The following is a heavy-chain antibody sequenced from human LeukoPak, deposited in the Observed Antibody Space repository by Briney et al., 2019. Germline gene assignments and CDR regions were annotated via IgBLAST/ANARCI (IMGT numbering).Heavy chain of an antibody. CDR1: GFTFRSYG. CDR2: IWDDGTNK. D-gene: IGHD2-15*01. Sequence: GESLRLSCAPSGFTFRSYGMNWVRQAPGKGLEWVAIIWDDGTNKYYADSVKGRFTISRDNSKNTLYLQMNSLRAEDTAVYYCARVRGGCSDGNCYFDYWGQGILVTVSS. V-gene: IGHV3-33*01. J-gene: IGHJ4*02. CDR3: ARVRGGCSDGNCYFDY.